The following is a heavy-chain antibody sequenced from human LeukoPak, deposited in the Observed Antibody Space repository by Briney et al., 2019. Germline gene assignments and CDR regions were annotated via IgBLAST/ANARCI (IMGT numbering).Heavy chain of an antibody. CDR3: AKDQGIVATIGYFDY. D-gene: IGHD5-12*01. CDR1: GFTFNIYA. Sequence: GGSLRLSCAASGFTFNIYAMHWVRQAPGKGLEWVAVMSYDGSNKYYADSVKGRFTISRDNSKNTLYLQMNSLRTEDTAVYYCAKDQGIVATIGYFDYWGQGTLVTVSS. J-gene: IGHJ4*02. CDR2: MSYDGSNK. V-gene: IGHV3-30-3*01.